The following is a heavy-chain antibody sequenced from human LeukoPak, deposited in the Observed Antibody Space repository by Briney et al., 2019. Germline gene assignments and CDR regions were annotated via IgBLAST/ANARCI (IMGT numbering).Heavy chain of an antibody. Sequence: GASVKVSCKASGYTFTSCGISWVRQAPGQGLEWMGGIIPIFGTANYAQKFQGRVTITTDESTSTAYMELSSLRSVDTAVYYCARGGGYCSSTSCYGWFDPWGQGTLVTVSS. CDR2: IIPIFGTA. CDR1: GYTFTSCG. D-gene: IGHD2-2*01. J-gene: IGHJ5*02. V-gene: IGHV1-69*05. CDR3: ARGGGYCSSTSCYGWFDP.